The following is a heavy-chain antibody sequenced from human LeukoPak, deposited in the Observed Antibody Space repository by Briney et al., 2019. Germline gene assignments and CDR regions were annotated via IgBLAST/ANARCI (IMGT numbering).Heavy chain of an antibody. CDR3: AISRGYSYGLDY. CDR1: GFTFSSYS. D-gene: IGHD5-18*01. CDR2: ISGGSTIV. J-gene: IGHJ4*01. V-gene: IGHV3-48*02. Sequence: GGSLRLSCSASGFTFSSYSMNWVRQVPGKGLEWVSYISGGSTIVYYADSMKGRFTISRDNANNSLYLQMNSLRDEDTALYYCAISRGYSYGLDYWGQEPWSPSPQ.